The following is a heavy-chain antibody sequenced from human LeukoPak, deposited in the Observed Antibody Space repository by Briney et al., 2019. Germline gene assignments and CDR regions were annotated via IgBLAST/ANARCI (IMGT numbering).Heavy chain of an antibody. CDR2: INPNSGGT. CDR3: ASFRPVLRYFDWHDAFDI. D-gene: IGHD3-9*01. CDR1: GYTFTGYY. V-gene: IGHV1-2*02. Sequence: VASVKVSCKASGYTFTGYYMHWVRQAPGQGLEWMGWINPNSGGTNYAQKFQGRVTMTRDTSISTAYMGLSRLRSDDTAVYYCASFRPVLRYFDWHDAFDIWGQGTMVTVSS. J-gene: IGHJ3*02.